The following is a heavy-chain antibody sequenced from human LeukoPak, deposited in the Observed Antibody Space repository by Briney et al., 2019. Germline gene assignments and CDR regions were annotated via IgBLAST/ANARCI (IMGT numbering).Heavy chain of an antibody. CDR1: GGSISSGSYY. Sequence: SETLSLTCTVSGGSISSGSYYRSWIRQPAGKGLEWIGRIYTSGSTNYNPSLKSRVTISVDTSKNQFSLKLSSVTAADTAVYYCAREGMGYCSSTSCHTLDYWGQGTLVTVSS. D-gene: IGHD2-2*02. J-gene: IGHJ4*02. CDR3: AREGMGYCSSTSCHTLDY. V-gene: IGHV4-61*02. CDR2: IYTSGST.